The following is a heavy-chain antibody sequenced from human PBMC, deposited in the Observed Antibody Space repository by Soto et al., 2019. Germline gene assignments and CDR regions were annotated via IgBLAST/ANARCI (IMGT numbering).Heavy chain of an antibody. CDR2: IYYSGST. J-gene: IGHJ6*03. CDR1: GGSISSYY. V-gene: IGHV4-59*08. Sequence: SETLSLTCTVSGGSISSYYWSWIRQPPGKGLEWIGYIYYSGSTNYNPSLKSRVTISVDTSKNQFSLKLSSVTAADTAVYYCASLGKTGVYCSGGSCYSADYYYYMDVWGKGTTVTVSS. CDR3: ASLGKTGVYCSGGSCYSADYYYYMDV. D-gene: IGHD2-15*01.